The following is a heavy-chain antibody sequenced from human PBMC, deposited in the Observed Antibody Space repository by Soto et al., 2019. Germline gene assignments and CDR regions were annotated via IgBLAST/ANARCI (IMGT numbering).Heavy chain of an antibody. V-gene: IGHV3-23*01. D-gene: IGHD6-19*01. CDR1: GFTFSSYA. J-gene: IGHJ1*01. Sequence: GGSLRLSCAASGFTFSSYAMSWVRQAPGKGLEWVSAISGSGGSTYYADSVKGRFTISRDNSNNTLYLQMNSLRAEDTAVYYCAKDWAAVARMGAEYFQLWGQGTLVTVSS. CDR2: ISGSGGST. CDR3: AKDWAAVARMGAEYFQL.